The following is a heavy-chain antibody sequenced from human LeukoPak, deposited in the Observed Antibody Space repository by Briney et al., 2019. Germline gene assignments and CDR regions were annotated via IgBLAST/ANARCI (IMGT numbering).Heavy chain of an antibody. D-gene: IGHD2-21*02. CDR2: ISSSSSTI. V-gene: IGHV3-48*01. J-gene: IGHJ4*02. Sequence: GGSLRLSCAASGFTFSSYSMNWVRQAPGKGLEWVSYISSSSSTIYYADSVKGRFTISRDNAKNSLYLQMNSLRAEDTAVYYCAKIAAAYCGGDCHSGAYYFDYWGQGTLVTVSS. CDR3: AKIAAAYCGGDCHSGAYYFDY. CDR1: GFTFSSYS.